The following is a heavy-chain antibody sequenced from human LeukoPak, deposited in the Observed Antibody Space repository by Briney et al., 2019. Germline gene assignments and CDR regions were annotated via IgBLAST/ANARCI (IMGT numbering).Heavy chain of an antibody. J-gene: IGHJ3*02. CDR2: IWYGGSNK. CDR3: ATTESSPGAFDI. CDR1: GFTFCSYG. Sequence: GRSLRLSCAASGFTFCSYGMHWVRQAPGKGLEWVAVIWYGGSNKYYADSVKGRFTISRDNSKNTLYLQMNSLRAEDTAVYYCATTESSPGAFDIWGQGTMVTVSS. V-gene: IGHV3-33*08. D-gene: IGHD6-13*01.